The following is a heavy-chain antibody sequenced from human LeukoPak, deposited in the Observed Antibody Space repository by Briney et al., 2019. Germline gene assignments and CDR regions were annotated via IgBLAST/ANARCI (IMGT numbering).Heavy chain of an antibody. D-gene: IGHD3-16*02. Sequence: GGSLRLSCAASGFTFNIYSFHWVRQAPGKGLEWVTVISYDGSNQYFADSVKGRFTVSRDNSKNTVYLQMNNLRGEDTAGYYCAREGSYRFNYFDYWGQGTLVTVSS. CDR2: ISYDGSNQ. J-gene: IGHJ4*02. CDR3: AREGSYRFNYFDY. V-gene: IGHV3-30*01. CDR1: GFTFNIYS.